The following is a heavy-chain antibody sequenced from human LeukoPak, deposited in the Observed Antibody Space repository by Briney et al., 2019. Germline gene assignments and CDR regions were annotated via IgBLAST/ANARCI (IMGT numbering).Heavy chain of an antibody. D-gene: IGHD6-19*01. J-gene: IGHJ4*02. CDR1: GYSISSGYY. V-gene: IGHV4-38-2*02. CDR2: TYHSGST. CDR3: ARETSLAGFASGLGFNY. Sequence: SETLSLTCTVSGYSISSGYYWGWIRQPPGKGLEWIGSTYHSGSTYYNPSLKSRVTISIDTSKNQFSLKLTSVTAADTATYYCARETSLAGFASGLGFNYWGQGILVTVSS.